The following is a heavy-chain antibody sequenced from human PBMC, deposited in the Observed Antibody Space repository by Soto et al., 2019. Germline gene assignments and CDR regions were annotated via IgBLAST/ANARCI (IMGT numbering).Heavy chain of an antibody. CDR3: AGGVGIVSPGN. CDR2: INAGNGNT. Sequence: GPSGRVAFKGSGYTVSIYTIEGVRQAPRQRLEWMGWINAGNGNTKYSQKFQGRVTITRDTSASTAYMELSSLRSEDTAVYYCAGGVGIVSPGNWGQGTLVTVSS. J-gene: IGHJ4*02. V-gene: IGHV1-3*01. CDR1: GYTVSIYT. D-gene: IGHD2-21*01.